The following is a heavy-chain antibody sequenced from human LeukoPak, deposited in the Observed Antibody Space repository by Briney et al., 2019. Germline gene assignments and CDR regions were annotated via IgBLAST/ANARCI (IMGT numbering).Heavy chain of an antibody. D-gene: IGHD6-6*01. CDR3: ASPDYVRYSSSPEYCFDY. J-gene: IGHJ4*02. CDR2: IIPIFGTA. Sequence: SVKVSCKASGGTFSSYAISWVRQAPGQGLEWMGGIIPIFGTANYAQKFQGRVTITTDESTSTAYMELSSLRSEDTAVYYCASPDYVRYSSSPEYCFDYWGQGTLVTVSS. CDR1: GGTFSSYA. V-gene: IGHV1-69*05.